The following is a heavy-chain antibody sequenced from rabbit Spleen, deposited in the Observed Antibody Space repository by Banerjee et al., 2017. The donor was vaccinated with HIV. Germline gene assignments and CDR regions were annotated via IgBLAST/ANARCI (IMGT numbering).Heavy chain of an antibody. CDR1: GFDVSRSYY. V-gene: IGHV1S45*01. CDR2: IGTGSVGNT. J-gene: IGHJ4*01. D-gene: IGHD4-1*01. CDR3: ASETSSGWGIVSFYFSL. Sequence: QEQLEESGGGLVQPGGSLKLSCTASGFDVSRSYYMCWVRQAPGKGLEWIARIGTGSVGNTYYASWAKGRFTISKTSSTTVTLQMTSLTVADTATYFCASETSSGWGIVSFYFSLWGPGTLVTVS.